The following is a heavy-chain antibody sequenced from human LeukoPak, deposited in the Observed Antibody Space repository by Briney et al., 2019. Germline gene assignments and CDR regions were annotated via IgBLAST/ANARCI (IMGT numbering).Heavy chain of an antibody. CDR1: GHPISNYY. Sequence: SETLSLTCSVCGHPISNYYWSWIRQPPGKGGEGIGYIYYNGDTNYNPSLKSRVTISVDTSKNKFSLKLSSVTATDTAVYYCARQAGSYSFYYFDYWGQGTLVTVSS. J-gene: IGHJ4*02. CDR2: IYYNGDT. CDR3: ARQAGSYSFYYFDY. V-gene: IGHV4-59*08. D-gene: IGHD2-21*01.